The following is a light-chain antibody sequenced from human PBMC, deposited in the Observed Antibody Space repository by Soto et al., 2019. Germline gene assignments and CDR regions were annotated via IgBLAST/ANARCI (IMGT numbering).Light chain of an antibody. CDR3: QAWDSSSVV. J-gene: IGLJ2*01. CDR1: KLGDKF. CDR2: EDS. V-gene: IGLV3-1*01. Sequence: SYELTQPPSVSVSPGQTASITCSGDKLGDKFAYWYQQKPGQSPVLVIYEDSMRPSGIPERFSGSNSGNTATLTISGTQAMDEADYYCQAWDSSSVVFGGGTKLTVL.